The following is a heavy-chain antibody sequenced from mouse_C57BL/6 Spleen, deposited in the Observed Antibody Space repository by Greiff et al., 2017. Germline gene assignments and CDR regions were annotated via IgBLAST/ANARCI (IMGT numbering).Heavy chain of an antibody. V-gene: IGHV7-4*01. CDR1: GFTFTDYY. J-gene: IGHJ4*01. Sequence: EVNVVESGGGLVQPGASLRLSCAASGFTFTDYYMSWVRPPPGKAPEWLALLRNKANGYTTEYTASVKGRFTISRDNSQNILYLQMNTLRAEDSATYYCVKAVGYIYAMDYWGQGTSVTVSS. D-gene: IGHD3-1*01. CDR3: VKAVGYIYAMDY. CDR2: LRNKANGYTT.